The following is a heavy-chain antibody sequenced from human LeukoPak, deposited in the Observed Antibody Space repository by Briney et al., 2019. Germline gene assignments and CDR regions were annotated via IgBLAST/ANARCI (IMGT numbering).Heavy chain of an antibody. CDR1: GYTFVSFG. J-gene: IGHJ5*01. V-gene: IGHV1-18*01. CDR2: VSA. CDR3: ARDRRDWFDS. Sequence: GASVKVSCKASGYTFVSFGITWVQQAPGQGLEWMGWVSANRVTMTTDTSTNTAYLEVRSLRSDDTAVYYCARDRRDWFDSWGQGTLVTVSS.